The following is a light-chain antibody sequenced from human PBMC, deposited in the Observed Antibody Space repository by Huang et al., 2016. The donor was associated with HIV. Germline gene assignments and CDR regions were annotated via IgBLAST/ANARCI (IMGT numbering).Light chain of an antibody. CDR3: QQSYSTLIT. J-gene: IGKJ3*01. Sequence: DIQMTQSPSSLSASVVDRVTITCRASQSISSFLNWYQHKPGRAPKVIINSASSLQSGVPSRFSGSGSGTGFTLTISSLQPEDFATYYCQQSYSTLITFGPGTKVDIK. CDR1: QSISSF. V-gene: IGKV1-39*01. CDR2: SAS.